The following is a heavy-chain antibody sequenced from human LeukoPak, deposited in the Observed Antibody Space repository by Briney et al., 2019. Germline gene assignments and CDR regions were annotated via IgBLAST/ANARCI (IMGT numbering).Heavy chain of an antibody. CDR3: TTDNSVGDNAWWFDP. V-gene: IGHV1-46*01. J-gene: IGHJ5*02. D-gene: IGHD1-26*01. Sequence: ASVKLSCKASGYTFTSYYMHWVRQPPGQGHEWMGLINHNGGSTGYAQKFQGRDTLTRDMSTSTDYMELSSLRSDDTAIYYCTTDNSVGDNAWWFDPWGQGNLVTVPS. CDR2: INHNGGST. CDR1: GYTFTSYY.